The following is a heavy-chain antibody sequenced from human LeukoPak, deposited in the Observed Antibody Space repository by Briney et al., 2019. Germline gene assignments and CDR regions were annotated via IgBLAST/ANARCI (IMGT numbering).Heavy chain of an antibody. Sequence: SETLSLTCTVSGGSISSSNWWGWVRQPPGKGLECIGEIHHSGTTNYNPSLKSRVTISVDKSKNEFSLKLSSVTAADTAVYYCARAFLVGYSPEEYFFDYWGQGTLVTVSS. CDR2: IHHSGTT. V-gene: IGHV4-4*02. CDR3: ARAFLVGYSPEEYFFDY. D-gene: IGHD2-15*01. J-gene: IGHJ4*02. CDR1: GGSISSSNW.